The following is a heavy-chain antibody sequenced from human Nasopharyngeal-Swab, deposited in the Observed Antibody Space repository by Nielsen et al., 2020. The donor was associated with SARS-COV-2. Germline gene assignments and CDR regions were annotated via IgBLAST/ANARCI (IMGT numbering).Heavy chain of an antibody. J-gene: IGHJ3*02. CDR2: ISSSSSYT. D-gene: IGHD3-3*01. CDR1: GFTFSSYS. Sequence: GESLKISCAASGFTFSSYSMNWVRQAPGKGLEWVSSISSSSSYTNYADSVKGRFTISRDNAKNSLYLQMNSLRAEDTAVYYCARDRLRQGYDFWSGYYPDAFDIWGQGTMVTVS. V-gene: IGHV3-21*01. CDR3: ARDRLRQGYDFWSGYYPDAFDI.